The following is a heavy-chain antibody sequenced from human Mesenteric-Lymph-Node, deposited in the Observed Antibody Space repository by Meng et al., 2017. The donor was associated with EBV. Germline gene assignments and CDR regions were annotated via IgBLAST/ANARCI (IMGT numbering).Heavy chain of an antibody. D-gene: IGHD1-26*01. J-gene: IGHJ4*02. CDR2: INHSGST. CDR1: GGYVSNHY. V-gene: IGHV4-34*01. CDR3: ARLIVGSLSTFDY. Sequence: QRQIREGGAGLLKPWETLSLTCAFYGGYVSNHYWRWIRQPPGKGLEWIGEINHSGSTSYNPSLKSRVTISVDTAKNQFSLKMSSVTAADTAVYYCARLIVGSLSTFDYWGQGALVTVSS.